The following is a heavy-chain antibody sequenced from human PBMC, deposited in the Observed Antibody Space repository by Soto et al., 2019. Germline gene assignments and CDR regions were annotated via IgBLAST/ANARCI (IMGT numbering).Heavy chain of an antibody. CDR3: ARGTTVTFGWFDP. CDR2: IWYDGSNK. J-gene: IGHJ5*02. D-gene: IGHD4-4*01. Sequence: GGSLRLSCAASGFTFSSYGIHWVRQAPGKGLEWVAVIWYDGSNKYYADSVKGRFTISRDNSKNTLYLQMNSLRAEDTAVYYCARGTTVTFGWFDPWGQGTLVTVSS. CDR1: GFTFSSYG. V-gene: IGHV3-33*01.